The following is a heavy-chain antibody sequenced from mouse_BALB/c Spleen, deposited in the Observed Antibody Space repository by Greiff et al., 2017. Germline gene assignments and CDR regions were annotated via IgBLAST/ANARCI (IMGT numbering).Heavy chain of an antibody. J-gene: IGHJ3*01. V-gene: IGHV2-9*02. Sequence: VKLMESGPGLVAPSQSLSITCTVSGFSLTSYGVHWVRQPPGKGLEWLGVIWAGGSTNYNSALMSRLSISKDNSKSQVFLKMSSLQTDDTAMYYCARARYGSSYEGFAYWGQGTLVTVSA. CDR2: IWAGGST. CDR1: GFSLTSYG. CDR3: ARARYGSSYEGFAY. D-gene: IGHD1-1*01.